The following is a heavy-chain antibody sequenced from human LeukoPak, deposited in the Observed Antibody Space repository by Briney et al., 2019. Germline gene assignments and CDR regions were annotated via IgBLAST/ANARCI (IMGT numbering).Heavy chain of an antibody. CDR1: GDSVRTSNSY. V-gene: IGHV4-39*01. Sequence: MPSETLSLTCTVSGDSVRTSNSYWGWIRQPPGKRLEWIGSMYYSGNTYYNPSLKSRVTISVDTSKNQLSLRLSSVTAADTAVYYCARHPHYYFDNTARWGQGTLVTVSS. D-gene: IGHD3-22*01. J-gene: IGHJ4*02. CDR3: ARHPHYYFDNTAR. CDR2: MYYSGNT.